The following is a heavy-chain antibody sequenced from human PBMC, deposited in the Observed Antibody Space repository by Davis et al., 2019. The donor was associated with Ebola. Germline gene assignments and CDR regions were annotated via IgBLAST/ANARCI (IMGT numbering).Heavy chain of an antibody. CDR3: ARRPLYYYGSGSWSWFDP. CDR2: INHSGST. CDR1: GGSISSGGYY. V-gene: IGHV4-31*03. Sequence: SETLSLTCTVSGGSISSGGYYWSWIRQHPGKGLEWIGEINHSGSTNYNPSLKSRVTMSVDTSKNQFSLKLSSVTAADTAVYYCARRPLYYYGSGSWSWFDPWGQGTLVTVSS. D-gene: IGHD3-10*01. J-gene: IGHJ5*02.